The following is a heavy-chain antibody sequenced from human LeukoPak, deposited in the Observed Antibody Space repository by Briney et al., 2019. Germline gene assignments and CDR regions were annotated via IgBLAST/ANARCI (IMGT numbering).Heavy chain of an antibody. V-gene: IGHV3-15*01. Sequence: GGSLRLSCAASGFTFSNAWMSWVRQAPGKGLEWVGRIKSKTDGGTTDYAAPVKGRFAMSRDDSKNTLYLQMNSLKTEDTAVYYCTTLKKNYYDSSGYLDYWGQGTLVTVSS. CDR1: GFTFSNAW. CDR3: TTLKKNYYDSSGYLDY. D-gene: IGHD3-22*01. CDR2: IKSKTDGGTT. J-gene: IGHJ4*02.